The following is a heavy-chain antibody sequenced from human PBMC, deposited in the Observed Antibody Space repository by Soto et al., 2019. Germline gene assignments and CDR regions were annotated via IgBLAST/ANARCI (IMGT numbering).Heavy chain of an antibody. J-gene: IGHJ5*02. D-gene: IGHD4-17*01. Sequence: LSQTLSLTCAISGDSVSGNSTGWNWIRQSPSRGLEWLGRTYYRSKWYYEYAVSVKSRITINPDTSKNQCSLQLNSVTPEDTAVYYCATDCGDYSRFWFDPWGQGTLVTVSS. CDR1: GDSVSGNSTG. CDR2: TYYRSKWYY. CDR3: ATDCGDYSRFWFDP. V-gene: IGHV6-1*01.